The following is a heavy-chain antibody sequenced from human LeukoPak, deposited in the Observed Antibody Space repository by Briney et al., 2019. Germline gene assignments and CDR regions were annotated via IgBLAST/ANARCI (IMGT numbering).Heavy chain of an antibody. CDR3: AKDPHLGGIVVASVDY. CDR1: GFTFSSYA. D-gene: IGHD6-19*01. Sequence: PGGSLRLSCAASGFTFSSYAMSWVRQAPGKGLEWVSAIRGSGGRTYYADSVKGRFTISRDNSKNTLYLQMNSLRAEDTAVYYCAKDPHLGGIVVASVDYWGQGTLVTVSS. V-gene: IGHV3-23*01. J-gene: IGHJ4*02. CDR2: IRGSGGRT.